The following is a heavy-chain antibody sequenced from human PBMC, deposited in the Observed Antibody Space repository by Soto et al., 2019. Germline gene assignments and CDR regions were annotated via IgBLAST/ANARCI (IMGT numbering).Heavy chain of an antibody. D-gene: IGHD3-22*01. CDR2: ISAYNGNT. V-gene: IGHV1-18*01. CDR3: ARGFDYYDSSGYYYFDY. J-gene: IGHJ4*02. Sequence: ASVKVSFKASGYTFTSYGISWLRQAPGQGLEWMGWISAYNGNTNYAQKLQGRVTMTTDTSTSTAYMELRSLRSDDTAVYYCARGFDYYDSSGYYYFDYWGQGTLVTVSS. CDR1: GYTFTSYG.